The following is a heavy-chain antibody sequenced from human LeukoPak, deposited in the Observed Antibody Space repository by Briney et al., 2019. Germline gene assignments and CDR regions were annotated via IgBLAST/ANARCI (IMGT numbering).Heavy chain of an antibody. CDR2: ISYDGSNK. CDR1: GFTFSSYA. Sequence: PGRSLRLSCAASGFTFSSYAMHWVRQAPGKGLEWVAVISYDGSNKYYADSVKGRFTISRDNSKNTLYLQMNSLRAEDTAVYYCARDPITMIVVVMEGYFDYWGQGTLVTVSS. CDR3: ARDPITMIVVVMEGYFDY. V-gene: IGHV3-30-3*01. D-gene: IGHD3-22*01. J-gene: IGHJ4*02.